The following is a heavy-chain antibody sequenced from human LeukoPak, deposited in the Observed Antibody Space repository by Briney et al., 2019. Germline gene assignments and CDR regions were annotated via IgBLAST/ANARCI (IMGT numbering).Heavy chain of an antibody. D-gene: IGHD3-22*01. Sequence: ASVKVSCKASGYTFTSYGISWVRQAPGQGLEWMGWISAYNGNTNYAQKLQGRVTMTTDTSTSTAYMELRSLRSDDTAVYYCARDPFPYYDSSGYRDYWGQGTLVTVSS. CDR3: ARDPFPYYDSSGYRDY. CDR2: ISAYNGNT. CDR1: GYTFTSYG. J-gene: IGHJ4*02. V-gene: IGHV1-18*01.